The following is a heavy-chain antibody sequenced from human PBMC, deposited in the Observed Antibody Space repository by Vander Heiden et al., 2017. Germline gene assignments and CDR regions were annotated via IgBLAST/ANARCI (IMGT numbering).Heavy chain of an antibody. D-gene: IGHD3-22*01. CDR1: GFTFADYA. V-gene: IGHV3-9*01. J-gene: IGHJ4*02. Sequence: EVQLVESGGGLVQPGRSLRLPCAASGFTFADYAMHWVRQAPGKGLEWVSGISWNSGSIGYADSVKGRFTISRDNAKNSLYLQMNSLRAEDTALYYCAKPIVVVIPPDLKHFDYWGQGTLVTVSS. CDR3: AKPIVVVIPPDLKHFDY. CDR2: ISWNSGSI.